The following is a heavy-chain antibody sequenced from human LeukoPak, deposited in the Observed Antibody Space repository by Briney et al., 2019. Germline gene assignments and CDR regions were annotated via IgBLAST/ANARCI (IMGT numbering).Heavy chain of an antibody. CDR3: ARTSCSSTSCPPDY. D-gene: IGHD2-2*01. Sequence: GGSLRLSCAASGFTFDDYGMSWVRHAPGKGLEWVSGINWNGGRTVYADSVKGRFTISRANAKNTLSLQMNSLRAEDTALYHCARTSCSSTSCPPDYWGQGTLVTVSS. J-gene: IGHJ4*02. V-gene: IGHV3-20*01. CDR1: GFTFDDYG. CDR2: INWNGGRT.